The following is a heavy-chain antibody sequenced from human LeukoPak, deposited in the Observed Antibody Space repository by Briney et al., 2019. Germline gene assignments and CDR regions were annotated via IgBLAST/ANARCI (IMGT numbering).Heavy chain of an antibody. D-gene: IGHD1-26*01. J-gene: IGHJ4*02. Sequence: ASVKVSCKASGYTFTSYGISWVRQAPGQGLEWMGWIGAYNGNTNYAQKLQGRVTMTTDTSTSTAYMELRSLRSDDTAVYYCARLVLQSGSYYVVRYFDYWGQGTLVTVSS. CDR2: IGAYNGNT. CDR1: GYTFTSYG. V-gene: IGHV1-18*01. CDR3: ARLVLQSGSYYVVRYFDY.